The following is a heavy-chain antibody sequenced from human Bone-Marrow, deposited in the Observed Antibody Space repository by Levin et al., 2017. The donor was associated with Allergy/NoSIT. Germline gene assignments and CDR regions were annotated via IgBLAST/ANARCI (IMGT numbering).Heavy chain of an antibody. D-gene: IGHD5-24*01. J-gene: IGHJ4*02. CDR1: GGSITSGGYH. CDR2: ISYRGSP. V-gene: IGHV4-31*03. CDR3: AREDGYVFDY. Sequence: LRLSCTVSGGSITSGGYHWSWIRQHPGKDLERIGYISYRGSPYYNPSLQRRVTLSIDTSKPQFSLQLNSLTAADTAVYFCAREDGYVFDYWGQGTLVTVSS.